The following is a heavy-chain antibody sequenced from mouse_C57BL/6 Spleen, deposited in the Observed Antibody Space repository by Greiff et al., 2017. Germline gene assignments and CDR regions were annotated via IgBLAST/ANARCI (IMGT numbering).Heavy chain of an antibody. J-gene: IGHJ4*01. Sequence: EVKLMESEGGLVQPGSSMKLSCTASGFTFSDYYMAWVRQVPEKGLEWVANINYDGSSTYYLDSLKSRFIISRDNAKNILYLQMSSLKSEDTATYYCARAGPAMDYWGQGTSVTVSS. V-gene: IGHV5-16*01. D-gene: IGHD3-1*01. CDR1: GFTFSDYY. CDR2: INYDGSST. CDR3: ARAGPAMDY.